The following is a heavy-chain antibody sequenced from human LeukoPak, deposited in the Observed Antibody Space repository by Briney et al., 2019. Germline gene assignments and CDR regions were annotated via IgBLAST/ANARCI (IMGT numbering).Heavy chain of an antibody. J-gene: IGHJ5*02. V-gene: IGHV4-61*02. Sequence: SQTLSLTCTVSGGSISSGSYYWSWIPQPAGKGLEWIGRIYTSGSTNYNPSLKGRVTISVDTSKNQFSLKLSSVTAADTAVYYCARGDIVVVPAAVYNWFDPWGQGTLVTVSS. CDR3: ARGDIVVVPAAVYNWFDP. CDR2: IYTSGST. CDR1: GGSISSGSYY. D-gene: IGHD2-2*01.